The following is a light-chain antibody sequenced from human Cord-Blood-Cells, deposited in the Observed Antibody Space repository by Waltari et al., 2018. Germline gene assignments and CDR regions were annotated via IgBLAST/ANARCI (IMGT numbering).Light chain of an antibody. V-gene: IGKV3-20*01. Sequence: EIVLTQSPGTLSLSPGERATLSCRASQSVSSSYLAWYQQKPGQAPRLLIYGASSRATGIPERVSGSGSGTDFTLTISRLEPEDFAVYYCQQYGSSPWTFGQGTKVEIK. CDR3: QQYGSSPWT. J-gene: IGKJ1*01. CDR2: GAS. CDR1: QSVSSSY.